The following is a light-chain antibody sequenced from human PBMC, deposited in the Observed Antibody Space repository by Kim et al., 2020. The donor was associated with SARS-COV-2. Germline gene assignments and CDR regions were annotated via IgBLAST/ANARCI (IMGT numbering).Light chain of an antibody. CDR1: SSDVGGYNY. V-gene: IGLV2-11*01. Sequence: QSALTQPRSVSGSSGQSVTISCTRTSSDVGGYNYVSWYQQHPGKAPKLMIYDVSKRPSGVADRFSGSKSGNTASLTISGLQAEDEADYYCCSYAGSYTYVFGTGTKVTVL. J-gene: IGLJ1*01. CDR3: CSYAGSYTYV. CDR2: DVS.